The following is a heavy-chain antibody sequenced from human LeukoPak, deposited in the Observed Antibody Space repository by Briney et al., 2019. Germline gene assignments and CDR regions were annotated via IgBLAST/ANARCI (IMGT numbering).Heavy chain of an antibody. CDR1: GFTFSDYW. Sequence: PGGSLRLSCATSGFTFSDYWMTWVRQAPGKGLEWVSYISSSGSTIYYADSVKGRFTISRDNAKNSLYLQMNSLRAEDTAVYYCASSPMTTVTTFSNYWGQGTLVTVSS. CDR2: ISSSGSTI. CDR3: ASSPMTTVTTFSNY. J-gene: IGHJ4*02. D-gene: IGHD4-17*01. V-gene: IGHV3-11*01.